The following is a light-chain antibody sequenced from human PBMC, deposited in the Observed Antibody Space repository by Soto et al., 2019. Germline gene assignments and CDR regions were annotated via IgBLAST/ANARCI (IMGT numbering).Light chain of an antibody. CDR3: SSYTSSSTPLV. J-gene: IGLJ2*01. V-gene: IGLV2-14*01. Sequence: QSALTQPASVSGSPGQSITISCTGTSSDVGGYNSVSWYQQHPGKAPKLMIYDVSNRPSGVSSRFSGSKSGNTASLTISGLQAEDEADYYCSSYTSSSTPLVFGGGTKLTVL. CDR2: DVS. CDR1: SSDVGGYNS.